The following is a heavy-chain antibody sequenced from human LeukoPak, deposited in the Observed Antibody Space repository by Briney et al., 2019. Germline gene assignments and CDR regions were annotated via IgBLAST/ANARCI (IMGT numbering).Heavy chain of an antibody. V-gene: IGHV1-18*01. J-gene: IGHJ4*02. CDR2: ISAYNGNT. CDR3: ARARCTNGVCHLDY. CDR1: GYTSTSYG. Sequence: GASVKVSCKASGYTSTSYGISWVRQAPGQGLEWMGWISAYNGNTNYAQKLQGRVTMTTDTSTSTAYMELRSLRSDDTAVYYCARARCTNGVCHLDYWGQGTLVTVSS. D-gene: IGHD2-8*01.